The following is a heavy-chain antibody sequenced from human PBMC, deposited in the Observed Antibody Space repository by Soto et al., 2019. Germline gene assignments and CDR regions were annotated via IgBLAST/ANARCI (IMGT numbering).Heavy chain of an antibody. Sequence: KPSETLSLTCAVYGGSFSGYYWSWIRQPPGKGLEWIGEINHSGSTNYTPSLKSRVTISVDTSKNQFSLKLSSVTAADTAVYYCARGLYSSSSDGGFLGGGHNWFDPWGQGTLVTVSS. J-gene: IGHJ5*02. CDR1: GGSFSGYY. CDR3: ARGLYSSSSDGGFLGGGHNWFDP. D-gene: IGHD6-6*01. V-gene: IGHV4-34*01. CDR2: INHSGST.